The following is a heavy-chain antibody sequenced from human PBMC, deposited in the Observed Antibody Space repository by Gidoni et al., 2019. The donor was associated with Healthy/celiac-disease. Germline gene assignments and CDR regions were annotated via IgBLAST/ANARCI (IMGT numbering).Heavy chain of an antibody. D-gene: IGHD3-3*01. CDR1: VFTFSTYT. J-gene: IGHJ6*02. CDR2: ISSSSSYI. Sequence: EVQLVESGGGLVKPGGSLRPSCAASVFTFSTYTMNCVRQAPGKGLELVSSISSSSSYIYYADSVKGRFTISRDNAKNSLYLQMNSLRAEDTAVYYCARDWDYDFWSGTEYYYYGLDVWGQGTTVTVSS. CDR3: ARDWDYDFWSGTEYYYYGLDV. V-gene: IGHV3-21*01.